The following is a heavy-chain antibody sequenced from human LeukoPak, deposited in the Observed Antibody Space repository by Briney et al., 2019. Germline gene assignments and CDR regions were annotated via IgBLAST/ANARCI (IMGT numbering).Heavy chain of an antibody. J-gene: IGHJ4*02. V-gene: IGHV1-2*06. CDR3: AREYSSSRFDY. Sequence: ASVKVSCKASGYTSTAYYMHWVRQAPGQGLEWMGRINPNSGDTIYAQKFQGRVTMTRDTSISTAYMELSRLTSDDTAVYSCAREYSSSRFDYWGQGTLVTVSS. CDR1: GYTSTAYY. CDR2: INPNSGDT. D-gene: IGHD6-6*01.